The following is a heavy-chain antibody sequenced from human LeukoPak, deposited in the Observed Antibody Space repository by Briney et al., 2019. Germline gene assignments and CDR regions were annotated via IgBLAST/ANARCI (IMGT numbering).Heavy chain of an antibody. Sequence: GGSLRLSCAASGFTFSSYAMHWVRQARGKGLEWVAVISYDGSNKYYADSVKGRFTISRANSKNTLYLQMNSLRAEDTAVYYCARGPDTAMVPPYYFDYWGQGTLVTVSS. D-gene: IGHD5-18*01. CDR2: ISYDGSNK. J-gene: IGHJ4*02. CDR3: ARGPDTAMVPPYYFDY. CDR1: GFTFSSYA. V-gene: IGHV3-30-3*01.